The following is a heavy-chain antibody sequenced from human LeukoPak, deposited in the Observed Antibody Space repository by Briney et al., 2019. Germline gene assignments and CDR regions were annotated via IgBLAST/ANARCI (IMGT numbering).Heavy chain of an antibody. V-gene: IGHV1-18*01. J-gene: IGHJ4*02. CDR2: ISAYNGNT. D-gene: IGHD6-13*01. CDR1: GYTFISYG. Sequence: ASVKASCKASGYTFISYGISWVRQAPGQGLEWMGWISAYNGNTNYAQKFQGRVAMTTDTSTSTAYVELRSLRSDDTALYYCARFSIAAAGTVDYWGQGTLVTVSS. CDR3: ARFSIAAAGTVDY.